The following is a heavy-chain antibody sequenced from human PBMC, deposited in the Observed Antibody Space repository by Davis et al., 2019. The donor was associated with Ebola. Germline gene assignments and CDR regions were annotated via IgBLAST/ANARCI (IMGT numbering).Heavy chain of an antibody. CDR3: ARHSSNWNDVWFDP. CDR2: IYPGDSDT. D-gene: IGHD1-1*01. CDR1: GYSFTSYW. V-gene: IGHV5-51*01. Sequence: TVSCKGSGYSFTSYWIGWVRQLPGKGLEWMGIIYPGDSDTRYSPSFQGQVTISADNSISTAYLQWSSLKASDTAMYYCARHSSNWNDVWFDPWGQGTLVTVSS. J-gene: IGHJ5*02.